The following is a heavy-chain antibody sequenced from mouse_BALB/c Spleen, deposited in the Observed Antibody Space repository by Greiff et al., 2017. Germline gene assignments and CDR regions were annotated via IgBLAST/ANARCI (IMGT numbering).Heavy chain of an antibody. V-gene: IGHV1S81*02. CDR1: GYTFTSYY. D-gene: IGHD2-2*01. Sequence: VQVVESGAELVKPGASVKLSCKASGYTFTSYYMYWVKQRPGQGLEWIGEINPSNGGTNFNEKFKSKATLTVDKSSSTAYMQLSSLTSEDSAVYYCTRSGSNFDYWGQGTTLTVSS. CDR3: TRSGSNFDY. J-gene: IGHJ2*01. CDR2: INPSNGGT.